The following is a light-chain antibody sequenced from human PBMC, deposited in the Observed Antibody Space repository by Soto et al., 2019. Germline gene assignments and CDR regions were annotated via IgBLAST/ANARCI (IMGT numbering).Light chain of an antibody. CDR2: AAS. CDR3: QQYYKGLT. V-gene: IGKV1-8*01. Sequence: AIRMTQSPSSFSASTGDRVTITCRASQGISSYLAWYQQKPGKAPKLLIYAASTLQSGVPSRFSGSGSGTDCTLTISGLQSEDFATYYCQQYYKGLTFGGGTKVEIK. CDR1: QGISSY. J-gene: IGKJ4*01.